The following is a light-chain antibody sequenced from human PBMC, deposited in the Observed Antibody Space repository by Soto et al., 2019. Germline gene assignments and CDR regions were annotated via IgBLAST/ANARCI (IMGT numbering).Light chain of an antibody. CDR2: EVS. CDR1: SSDIGGYNY. J-gene: IGLJ2*01. Sequence: QSALTQPPSASGSPGQSVTISCTGTSSDIGGYNYVSWYQQHPGKAPKLMIYEVSKRTSGVPNRFSGSKSGNTASLTVSGLQAADEADYYCSSYAGSNVIFGGGTKLTVL. V-gene: IGLV2-8*01. CDR3: SSYAGSNVI.